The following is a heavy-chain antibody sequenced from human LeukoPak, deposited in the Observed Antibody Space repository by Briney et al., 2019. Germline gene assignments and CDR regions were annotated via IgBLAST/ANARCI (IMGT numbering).Heavy chain of an antibody. Sequence: GGSLRLSCAASGFTFSSYEMNWVRQAPGKGLEWVSAISGSGGSTYYADSVKGRFTISRDNSKNTLYLQMNSLRAEDTAVYYCAKAMIVGATTRGNWFDPWGQGTLVTVSS. CDR2: ISGSGGST. D-gene: IGHD1-26*01. V-gene: IGHV3-23*01. CDR3: AKAMIVGATTRGNWFDP. J-gene: IGHJ5*02. CDR1: GFTFSSYE.